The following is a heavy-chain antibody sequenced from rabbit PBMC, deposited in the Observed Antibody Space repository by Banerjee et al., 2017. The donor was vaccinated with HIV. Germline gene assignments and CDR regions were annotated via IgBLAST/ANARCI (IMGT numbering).Heavy chain of an antibody. CDR3: ARVWGSSGYPYYFNL. CDR1: GIDFSSSYW. V-gene: IGHV1S43*01. CDR2: IYTGNGNI. J-gene: IGHJ4*01. Sequence: QQQLEESGGGLVKPGGTLTLTCTASGIDFSSSYWICWVRQAPGKGLQYIGCIYTGNGNIDYASWVNGRFTISRSTSLNTVDLKMTSLTATDTTTYFCARVWGSSGYPYYFNLWGQGTLVTVS. D-gene: IGHD1-1*01.